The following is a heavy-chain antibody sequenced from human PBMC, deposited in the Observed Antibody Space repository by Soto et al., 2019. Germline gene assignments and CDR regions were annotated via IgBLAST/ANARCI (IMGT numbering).Heavy chain of an antibody. CDR3: ARGGSAVVVTDGPDY. CDR2: ISPNGGGR. V-gene: IGHV1-46*01. J-gene: IGHJ4*02. Sequence: GASVKVSWKASGYTFTSYYMHWVRQAPGQGLEWMGIISPNGGGRTYAQKFQGRVTMTRDTSTSTVYMELVSLRSEDTAVYYCARGGSAVVVTDGPDYWGQGTLVTVSS. CDR1: GYTFTSYY. D-gene: IGHD2-21*02.